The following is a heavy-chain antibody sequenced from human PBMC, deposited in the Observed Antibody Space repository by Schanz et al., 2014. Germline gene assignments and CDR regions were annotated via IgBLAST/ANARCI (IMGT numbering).Heavy chain of an antibody. CDR2: ISGSGGST. CDR3: AKQDAYGDYFDY. D-gene: IGHD4-17*01. J-gene: IGHJ4*02. CDR1: GFTFSNYD. Sequence: EVQLVESGGGLVQPGGSLRLSCAASGFTFSNYDLTWVRQAPGKGLEWVSSISGSGGSTYYADSVKGRFTISRDNSKNTLYLQMNSLRVEDTAVYYCAKQDAYGDYFDYWGQGTLVTVSS. V-gene: IGHV3-23*04.